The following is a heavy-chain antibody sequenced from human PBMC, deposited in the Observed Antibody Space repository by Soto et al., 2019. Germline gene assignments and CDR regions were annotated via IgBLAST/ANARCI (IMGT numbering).Heavy chain of an antibody. Sequence: GGSLRLSCVTSGFTFDDYAMHWVRQAPGKGLEWVSGINWNSGSIDYADSVKGRFTISRDNAKRSLYLQMMSLTAEDTAIYYCVRGGGGGLFDPWGQGTMVTVSS. CDR3: VRGGGGGLFDP. CDR2: INWNSGSI. V-gene: IGHV3-9*01. CDR1: GFTFDDYA. D-gene: IGHD2-15*01. J-gene: IGHJ5*02.